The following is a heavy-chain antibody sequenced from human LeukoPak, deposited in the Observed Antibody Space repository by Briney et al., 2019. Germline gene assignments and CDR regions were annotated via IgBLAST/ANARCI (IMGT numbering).Heavy chain of an antibody. V-gene: IGHV4-59*01. J-gene: IGHJ5*02. D-gene: IGHD4-4*01. Sequence: SETLSLTCTVSGGSISSYCWSWIRQPPGKGLEWIGYVYYSGSTNYNPSLKSRVTISVDTSKNQFSLKLSSVTAADTAVYYCASHDYSNDGWFDPWGQGTLVTVSS. CDR3: ASHDYSNDGWFDP. CDR1: GGSISSYC. CDR2: VYYSGST.